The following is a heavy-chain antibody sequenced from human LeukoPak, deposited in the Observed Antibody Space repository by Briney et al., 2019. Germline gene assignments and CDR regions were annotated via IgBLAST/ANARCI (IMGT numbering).Heavy chain of an antibody. CDR1: KFTFSHFD. J-gene: IGHJ4*02. CDR2: LLYNGSDK. Sequence: GGSLRLSCVASKFTFSHFDMHWVRQAPGQGLQWLSSLLYNGSDKKYADSVKGRFTISRDISTDTLWLQMDSLRTEDTAVYYCAKGPLRGTAAAIDYWGQGTLVTVSS. D-gene: IGHD2-2*01. CDR3: AKGPLRGTAAAIDY. V-gene: IGHV3-30*18.